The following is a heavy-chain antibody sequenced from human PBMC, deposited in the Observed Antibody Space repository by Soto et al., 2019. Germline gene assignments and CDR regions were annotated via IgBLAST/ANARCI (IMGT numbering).Heavy chain of an antibody. CDR3: ARGRYGDY. D-gene: IGHD1-1*01. V-gene: IGHV1-18*01. CDR1: VYTFTTYG. J-gene: IGHJ4*02. CDR2: ISAHNGNT. Sequence: QVHLGQSGAEVKKPGASVKVSCKGSVYTFTTYGITWVRQAPGQGLEWMGWISAHNGNTNYAQNLQRRVTVTRDTSTSTAYMELRSLRSDDTAVYYCARGRYGDYWGQGSLVTVSS.